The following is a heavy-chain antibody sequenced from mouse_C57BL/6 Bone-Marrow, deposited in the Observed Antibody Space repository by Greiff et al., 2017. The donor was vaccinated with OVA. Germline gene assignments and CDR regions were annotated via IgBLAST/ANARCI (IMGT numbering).Heavy chain of an antibody. J-gene: IGHJ3*01. V-gene: IGHV1-61*01. CDR1: GYTFTSYW. Sequence: VKLQQPGAELVRPGSSVKLSCKASGYTFTSYWMDWVKQRPGQGLEWIGNIYPSDSETHYNQKFKDKATLTVDKSSSTAYMQLSSLTSEDSAVYYCARGRLLRAYWGQGTLVTVSA. CDR3: ARGRLLRAY. D-gene: IGHD2-3*01. CDR2: IYPSDSET.